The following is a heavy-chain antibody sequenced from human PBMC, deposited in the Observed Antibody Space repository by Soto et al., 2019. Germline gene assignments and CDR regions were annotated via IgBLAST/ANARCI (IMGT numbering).Heavy chain of an antibody. Sequence: QVQLVQSGAEVKKPGASVKVSCKASGYTFTSYYTHWVRQAPGQGLEWMGIINPSGGSTSYAQKFQGRVTMTRDTSTSTVYMELSSLRSEDTAVYYCARDLGTDYDFWSGYYLDNWFDPWGQGTLVTVSS. CDR3: ARDLGTDYDFWSGYYLDNWFDP. J-gene: IGHJ5*02. CDR2: INPSGGST. V-gene: IGHV1-46*01. D-gene: IGHD3-3*01. CDR1: GYTFTSYY.